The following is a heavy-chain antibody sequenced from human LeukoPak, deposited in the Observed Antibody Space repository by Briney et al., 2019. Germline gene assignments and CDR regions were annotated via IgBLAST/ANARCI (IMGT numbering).Heavy chain of an antibody. V-gene: IGHV4-39*01. D-gene: IGHD3-22*01. Sequence: PSETLSLTCTVSGGSIRRSSYYWGWIRQPPGKGLEWIGSTYYSGSTYYNPSLKSRVTISVDTSKNQFSLKLSSATAADTAVYYCARHRTIYYDSSGYWVWGQGTLVTVSS. CDR3: ARHRTIYYDSSGYWV. CDR2: TYYSGST. CDR1: GGSIRRSSYY. J-gene: IGHJ4*02.